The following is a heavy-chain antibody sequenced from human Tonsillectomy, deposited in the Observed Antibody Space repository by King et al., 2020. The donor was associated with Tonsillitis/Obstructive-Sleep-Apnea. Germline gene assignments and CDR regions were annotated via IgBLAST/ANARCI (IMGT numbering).Heavy chain of an antibody. J-gene: IGHJ6*03. CDR3: ATLDDILAGPKYMDV. CDR2: IYYSGST. D-gene: IGHD3-9*01. V-gene: IGHV4-59*08. CDR1: GGSISSYY. Sequence: QLQESGPGLVKPSETLSLTCTVSGGSISSYYWSWIRQPPGKGLEWIGYIYYSGSTNYNPSLKSRVTITVDTSKNQFSLKLGSVTAADTAVYYCATLDDILAGPKYMDVWGKGTTVTVSS.